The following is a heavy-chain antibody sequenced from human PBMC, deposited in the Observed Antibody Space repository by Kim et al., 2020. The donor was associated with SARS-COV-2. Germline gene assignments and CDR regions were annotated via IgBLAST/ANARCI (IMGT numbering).Heavy chain of an antibody. D-gene: IGHD3-16*01. V-gene: IGHV3-74*01. CDR2: GSST. CDR3: SRGLERGG. J-gene: IGHJ4*02. Sequence: GSSTSYADSVKGRFTISSDNAKNTLYLQMNSLRAEDTAVYYCSRGLERGGWGQGTLVTVSS.